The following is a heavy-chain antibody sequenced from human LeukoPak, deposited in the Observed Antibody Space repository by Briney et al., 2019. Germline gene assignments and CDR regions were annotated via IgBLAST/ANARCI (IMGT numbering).Heavy chain of an antibody. J-gene: IGHJ4*02. CDR2: IYHNGST. CDR3: ARDTTFDY. CDR1: TYSSSSGYY. Sequence: SETLSRTCTVSTYSSSSGYYWGWIRQPPGKGLEWIGNIYHNGSTYYNPSLKSRVTISVDTSKKQFSLKLRTATAADTAVYYCARDTTFDYWGQGTLVTVSS. D-gene: IGHD1-1*01. V-gene: IGHV4-38-2*02.